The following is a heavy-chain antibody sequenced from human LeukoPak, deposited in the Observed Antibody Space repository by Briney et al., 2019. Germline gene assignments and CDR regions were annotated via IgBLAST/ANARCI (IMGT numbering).Heavy chain of an antibody. CDR1: GFTFSGYT. Sequence: GGSLRLSCAASGFTFSGYTMSWVRQAPEKGLEWSSAISATGARTYYAESVKGRFTISRDNSKNTMYLQMNSLRAEDTALYYCARGFYDSSGYYYDYWGLGTLVTVSS. CDR2: ISATGART. D-gene: IGHD3-22*01. J-gene: IGHJ4*02. CDR3: ARGFYDSSGYYYDY. V-gene: IGHV3-23*01.